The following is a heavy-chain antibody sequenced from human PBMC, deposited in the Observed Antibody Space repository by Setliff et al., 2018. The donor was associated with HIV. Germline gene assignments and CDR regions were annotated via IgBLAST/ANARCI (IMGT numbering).Heavy chain of an antibody. CDR1: GFTFSSYG. J-gene: IGHJ4*02. D-gene: IGHD3-9*01. Sequence: GGSLRLSCATSGFTFSSYGMHWVRQAPGKGLEWVAFIRYDGSNKYYADSVKGRFTISRDNSKNTLYLQMNSLRAEDTAVYYCAKDSRLIYYDILTGYQDYWGQGTLVTVSS. CDR3: AKDSRLIYYDILTGYQDY. V-gene: IGHV3-30*02. CDR2: IRYDGSNK.